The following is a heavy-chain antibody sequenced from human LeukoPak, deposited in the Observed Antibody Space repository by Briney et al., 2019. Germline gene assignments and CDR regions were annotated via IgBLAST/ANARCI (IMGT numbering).Heavy chain of an antibody. V-gene: IGHV4-34*01. CDR2: INHSGST. J-gene: IGHJ5*02. CDR1: GGSFSGYY. Sequence: PSETLSLTCAVYGGSFSGYYWSWIRQPPGKGLEWIGEINHSGSTNYNPSLKSRVTISVDTSKNQFSLKLSSVTAADTAVCYYAGGYRMVVVPAPIDWFDPWGKGTLVTVSS. D-gene: IGHD2-2*02. CDR3: AGGYRMVVVPAPIDWFDP.